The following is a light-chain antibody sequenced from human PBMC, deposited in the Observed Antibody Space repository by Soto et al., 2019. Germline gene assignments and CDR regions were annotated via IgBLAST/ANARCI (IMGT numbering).Light chain of an antibody. CDR2: KAS. CDR3: QQGYTSSIT. Sequence: SISTLAGSKRDSVIITCRASQTISSWWAWYQQKPGKAPKLLIYKASTLKSGVPSRFSGSGSGTDFTLTINSLQPEDFATYYCQQGYTSSITFGQGRLLEVK. V-gene: IGKV1-5*03. J-gene: IGKJ5*01. CDR1: QTISSW.